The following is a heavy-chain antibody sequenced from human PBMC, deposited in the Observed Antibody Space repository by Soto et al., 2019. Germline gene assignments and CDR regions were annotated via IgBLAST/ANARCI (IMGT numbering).Heavy chain of an antibody. CDR2: IWYDGSNK. CDR3: ARVPNVLEWLPAYDGMDV. J-gene: IGHJ6*02. Sequence: GGSLRLSCAASGFTFSSYGMHWVRQAPGKGLEWVAVIWYDGSNKYYADSVKGRFTISRDNSKNTLYLQMNSLRAEDTAVYFCARVPNVLEWLPAYDGMDVWGQGTTVTVSS. CDR1: GFTFSSYG. D-gene: IGHD3-3*01. V-gene: IGHV3-33*01.